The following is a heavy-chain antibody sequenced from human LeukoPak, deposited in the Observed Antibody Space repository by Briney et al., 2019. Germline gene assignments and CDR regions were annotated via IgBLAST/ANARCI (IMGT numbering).Heavy chain of an antibody. J-gene: IGHJ4*02. V-gene: IGHV3-20*04. D-gene: IGHD5-12*01. Sequence: SGGSLRLSCAASGFIFADHGMTWVRHVPGKGLEWVSGINWNGGSTGYVDSVKGRFTISRDNAKNSLYLQMNGLRAEDTAVYYCTRDPEGIVPTETMDYWGQGTLVTVSS. CDR2: INWNGGST. CDR3: TRDPEGIVPTETMDY. CDR1: GFIFADHG.